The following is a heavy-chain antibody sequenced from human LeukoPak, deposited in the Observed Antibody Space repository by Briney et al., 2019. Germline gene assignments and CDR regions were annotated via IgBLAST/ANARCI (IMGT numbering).Heavy chain of an antibody. Sequence: GGSLRLSCAASGFTFSSYTMHWIRQAPGKGLEWVSSISGSNSYIFYADSVKGRFTVSRDNAKDSLYLQMNSLRAEDSAVYYCARALTTLTYEGYWGQGTLVTVSS. J-gene: IGHJ4*02. CDR2: ISGSNSYI. D-gene: IGHD1-1*01. CDR3: ARALTTLTYEGY. V-gene: IGHV3-21*01. CDR1: GFTFSSYT.